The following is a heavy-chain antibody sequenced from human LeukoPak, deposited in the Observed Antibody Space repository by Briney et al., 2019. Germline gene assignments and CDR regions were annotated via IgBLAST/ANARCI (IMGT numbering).Heavy chain of an antibody. CDR3: ASLTTVNPPGYFDY. CDR2: ISAISNTM. V-gene: IGHV3-48*01. Sequence: GGSLRLSCAASGFTFYSYSMNWVRQAPGKGLEWVSYISAISNTMYYADSVKGRFTISRDNAKSSLFLQMNSLRAEDTAVYYCASLTTVNPPGYFDYWGQGTLVIASS. J-gene: IGHJ4*02. CDR1: GFTFYSYS. D-gene: IGHD4-17*01.